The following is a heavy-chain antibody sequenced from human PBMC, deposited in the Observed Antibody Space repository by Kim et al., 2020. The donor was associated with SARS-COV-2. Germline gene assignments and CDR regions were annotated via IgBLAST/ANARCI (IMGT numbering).Heavy chain of an antibody. CDR3: AKAVADPSVFDY. J-gene: IGHJ4*02. CDR2: IVSSGSIT. CDR1: GFTFSSYT. D-gene: IGHD6-19*01. Sequence: GGSLRLSCAASGFTFSSYTMSWVRQAPGKGLEWVPVIVSSGSITYYADSVKGRFTISRDNSKNTLYLQMNNLRAEDTAVYYWAKAVADPSVFDYLGQGTLVTVAS. V-gene: IGHV3-23*03.